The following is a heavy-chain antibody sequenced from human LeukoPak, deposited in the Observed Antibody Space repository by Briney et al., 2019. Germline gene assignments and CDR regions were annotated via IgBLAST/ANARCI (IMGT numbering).Heavy chain of an antibody. CDR1: GYTLTELS. Sequence: ASVTVSCTVSGYTLTELSMHWVRQAPGKGLEWMGVFDPEDGETIYAQKFQGRVTMTEDTSTDTAYMELSSLRSEDTAVYYCATGPAGYFDYWGQGTLVTVSS. D-gene: IGHD6-19*01. CDR2: FDPEDGET. CDR3: ATGPAGYFDY. J-gene: IGHJ4*02. V-gene: IGHV1-24*01.